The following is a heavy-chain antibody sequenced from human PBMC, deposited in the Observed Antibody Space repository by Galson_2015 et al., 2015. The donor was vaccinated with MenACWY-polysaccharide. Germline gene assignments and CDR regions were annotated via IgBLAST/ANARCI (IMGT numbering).Heavy chain of an antibody. D-gene: IGHD6-19*01. V-gene: IGHV4-39*02. CDR1: GGSIRTEPYF. J-gene: IGHJ4*02. Sequence: LSLTCTVSGGSIRTEPYFWGWIRQPPGKGLEWIGTTSYTGSTYYNPSLKGRVAFSTDTSNNHFSLTVTSVTAADTAVYYCARRRKRVAGEFDYWGQGTLVTVSS. CDR2: TSYTGST. CDR3: ARRRKRVAGEFDY.